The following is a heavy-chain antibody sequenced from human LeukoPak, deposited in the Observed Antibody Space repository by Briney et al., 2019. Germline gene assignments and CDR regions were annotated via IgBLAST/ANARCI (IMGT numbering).Heavy chain of an antibody. CDR2: ISAYNGNT. J-gene: IGHJ4*02. CDR3: ARGAHYSHYDY. V-gene: IGHV1-18*01. Sequence: GXXWMGWISAYNGNTNYAQKLQGRVTMTTDTSTSTAYMELRSLRSDDTAVYYCARGAHYSHYDYWGQGTLVTVSS. D-gene: IGHD2-15*01.